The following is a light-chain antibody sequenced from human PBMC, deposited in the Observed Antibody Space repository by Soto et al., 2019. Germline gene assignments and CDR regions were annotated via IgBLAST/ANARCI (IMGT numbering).Light chain of an antibody. J-gene: IGKJ1*01. Sequence: EIVLTQSPGTLSLSPGERATLSCRASQSVSGSSLAWYQQRLGQAPRLLIYDASSRATGIPDRFSGSGSGTDFTLTISRLEPEDFAGYYCQQHGSAPRTFGQGTKVEVK. CDR2: DAS. V-gene: IGKV3-20*01. CDR3: QQHGSAPRT. CDR1: QSVSGSS.